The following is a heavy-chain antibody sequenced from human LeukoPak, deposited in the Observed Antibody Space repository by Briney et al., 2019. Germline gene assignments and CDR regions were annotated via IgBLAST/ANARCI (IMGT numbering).Heavy chain of an antibody. D-gene: IGHD3-3*01. CDR2: IYSGGST. CDR3: ATATIFGVVLYY. CDR1: GFTVSSDY. J-gene: IGHJ4*02. V-gene: IGHV3-53*05. Sequence: GGSLRLSCAASGFTVSSDYMSWVHQAPGKGLEWVSVIYSGGSTYYADSVKGRFTISRDNSKNTLYLQMNSLRTEDTAVYYCATATIFGVVLYYWGQGTLVTVSS.